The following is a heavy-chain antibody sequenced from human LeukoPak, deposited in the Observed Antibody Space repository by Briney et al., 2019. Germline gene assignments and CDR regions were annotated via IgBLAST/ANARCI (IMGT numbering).Heavy chain of an antibody. D-gene: IGHD2-8*01. J-gene: IGHJ4*02. CDR2: IYAGGGT. CDR1: GFTVSSSF. V-gene: IGHV3-53*01. Sequence: PGGSLRLSCAASGFTVSSSFMNWVRQAPGKGLEWVPVIYAGGGTSYADSVKGRFTISRDNSKNTLYLQMNSLRAEDTAVYYCAKAIMVYAMQFDYWGQGTLVTVSS. CDR3: AKAIMVYAMQFDY.